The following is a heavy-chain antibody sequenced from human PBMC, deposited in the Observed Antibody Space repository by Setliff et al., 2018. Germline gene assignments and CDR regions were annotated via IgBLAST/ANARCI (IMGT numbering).Heavy chain of an antibody. V-gene: IGHV1-69*13. CDR2: IIPIRGAA. D-gene: IGHD6-19*01. J-gene: IGHJ6*03. CDR3: ARGPSGWSSATSRYYFYMDV. Sequence: SVKVSCKAFGGTFSNSAINWVRQAPGQGLEWMGGIIPIRGAADYAQKFQGKVTITADGSTSTAYMELTSLRSDDAAVYYCARGPSGWSSATSRYYFYMDVWGKGTAVTVS. CDR1: GGTFSNSA.